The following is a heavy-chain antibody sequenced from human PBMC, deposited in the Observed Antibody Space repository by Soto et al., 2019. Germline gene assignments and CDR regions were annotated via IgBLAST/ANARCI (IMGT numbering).Heavy chain of an antibody. CDR3: ARIHWSQSSLDY. J-gene: IGHJ4*02. V-gene: IGHV4-30-2*01. CDR1: GGSIDSTDYS. D-gene: IGHD6-13*01. Sequence: TLSLTCAVSGGSIDSTDYSLTWIRQPPGKGMEWIGYVSHRGTAYSIPSLKGRLTLSMDSPQTQFSLKLTSVTAADSAVYYCARIHWSQSSLDYWGRGILVTVSS. CDR2: VSHRGTA.